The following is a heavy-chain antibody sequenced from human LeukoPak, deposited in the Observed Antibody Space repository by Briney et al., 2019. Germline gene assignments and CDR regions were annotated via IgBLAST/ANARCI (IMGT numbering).Heavy chain of an antibody. Sequence: GGSLRLSCAASGFTCSSYAMHWVRQAPGKGLEWVAVISYDGSNKYYADSVKGRFTISRDNSKNTLYLQMNSLRAEDTAVYYCARGSSWYPNDYWGQGTLVTVSS. CDR3: ARGSSWYPNDY. CDR2: ISYDGSNK. CDR1: GFTCSSYA. J-gene: IGHJ4*02. V-gene: IGHV3-30*01. D-gene: IGHD6-13*01.